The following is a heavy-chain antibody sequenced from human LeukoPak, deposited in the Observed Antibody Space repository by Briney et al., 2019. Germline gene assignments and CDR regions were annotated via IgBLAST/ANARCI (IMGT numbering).Heavy chain of an antibody. CDR3: ARGRRGRYYFDY. Sequence: GGSLRLSCAASGFTFDDYGMSWVRQAPGKGLEWVSGINWNGGSTGYADPVKGRFTISRDNAKNSLYLQMNSLRAEDTALYCCARGRRGRYYFDYWGQGTLVTVSS. CDR2: INWNGGST. V-gene: IGHV3-20*04. J-gene: IGHJ4*02. CDR1: GFTFDDYG.